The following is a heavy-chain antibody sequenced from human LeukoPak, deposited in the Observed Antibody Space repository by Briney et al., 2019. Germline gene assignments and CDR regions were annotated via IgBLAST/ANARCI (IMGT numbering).Heavy chain of an antibody. CDR3: ARRSYYYGSGSRDWRFDYYYYMDV. CDR1: GGSISSGSYY. CDR2: IYTSGST. D-gene: IGHD3-10*01. V-gene: IGHV4-61*02. J-gene: IGHJ6*03. Sequence: SETLSLTCTVSGGSISSGSYYWSWIRQPAGKGLEWIGRIYTSGSTNYNPSLKSRVTISVDTSKNQFSLKLSSVTAADTAVYYCARRSYYYGSGSRDWRFDYYYYMDVWGKGTTVTISS.